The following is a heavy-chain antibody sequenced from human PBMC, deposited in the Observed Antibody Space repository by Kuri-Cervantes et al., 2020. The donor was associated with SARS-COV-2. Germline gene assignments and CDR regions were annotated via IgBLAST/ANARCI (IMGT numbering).Heavy chain of an antibody. CDR1: GFTFSSYA. CDR2: ISGSGGST. D-gene: IGHD3-10*01. J-gene: IGHJ2*01. V-gene: IGHV3-23*01. Sequence: ETLSLTCAASGFTFSSYAMSWVRQAPGKGLEWVSTISGSGGSTYYADSVKGRFTISRDNSKNTLYLQMNSLRVEDTAVYYCVREAPGSASGITSFDLWGRGTLVTVSS. CDR3: VREAPGSASGITSFDL.